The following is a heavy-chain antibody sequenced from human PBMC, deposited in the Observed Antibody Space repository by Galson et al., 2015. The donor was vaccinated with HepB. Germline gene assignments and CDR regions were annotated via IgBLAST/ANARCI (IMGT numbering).Heavy chain of an antibody. J-gene: IGHJ4*02. CDR3: ASPAPGDQSDQVGGFDY. V-gene: IGHV5-51*01. D-gene: IGHD2-21*02. CDR2: IYPGDSDT. CDR1: GYSFTSYW. Sequence: QSGAEVKKPGESLKISCKGSGYSFTSYWIGWVRQMPGKGLEWMGIIYPGDSDTTYSPSFHGQVTISADKSISTAYLQWSSLKASDTAMYYCASPAPGDQSDQVGGFDYWGQGTPVTVSS.